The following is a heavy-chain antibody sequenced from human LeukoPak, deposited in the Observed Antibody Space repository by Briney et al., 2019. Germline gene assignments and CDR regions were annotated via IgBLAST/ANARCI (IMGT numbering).Heavy chain of an antibody. Sequence: GASVKVSCEASGYTFTGYYMHWVRRAPGQGLEWMGWINPNSGGTNYAQKFQGWVTMTRDTSISTAYMELSRLRSDDTAVYYCARGSLLRYFDWLLGSYAFDIWGQGTMVTVSS. V-gene: IGHV1-2*04. CDR3: ARGSLLRYFDWLLGSYAFDI. D-gene: IGHD3-9*01. CDR2: INPNSGGT. J-gene: IGHJ3*02. CDR1: GYTFTGYY.